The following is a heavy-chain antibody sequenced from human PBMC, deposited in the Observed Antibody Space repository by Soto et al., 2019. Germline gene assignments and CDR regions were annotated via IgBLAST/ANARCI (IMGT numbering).Heavy chain of an antibody. V-gene: IGHV3-23*01. CDR1: GFTFSSYS. Sequence: LRLSCAASGFTFSSYSMNWVRQAPGKGLEWVSTITDSGGSTDYADSVKGRFTISRDNSKSTLYLQMNNLRADDTAVYYCAKLYWNPRYFDYWGQGARVTVSS. J-gene: IGHJ4*02. CDR3: AKLYWNPRYFDY. CDR2: ITDSGGST. D-gene: IGHD1-1*01.